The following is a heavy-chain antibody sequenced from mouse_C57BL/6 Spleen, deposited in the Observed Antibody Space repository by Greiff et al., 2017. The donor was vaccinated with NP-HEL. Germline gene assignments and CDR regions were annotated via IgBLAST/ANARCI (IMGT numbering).Heavy chain of an antibody. CDR1: GFNIKNTY. CDR3: ARITTVVATGCDY. V-gene: IGHV14-3*01. J-gene: IGHJ2*01. Sequence: VQLQQSVAELVRPGASVKLSCTASGFNIKNTYMHWVKQRPEQGLEWIGRIDPANGNTKYVPKFQGKATITADTSSNTAYLQLSSLTSEDTAIYYCARITTVVATGCDYWGQGTTLTVSS. CDR2: IDPANGNT. D-gene: IGHD1-1*01.